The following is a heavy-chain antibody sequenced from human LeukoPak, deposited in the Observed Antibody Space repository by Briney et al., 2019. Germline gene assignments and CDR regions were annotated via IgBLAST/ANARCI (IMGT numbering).Heavy chain of an antibody. CDR1: GFTFSSYG. J-gene: IGHJ4*02. D-gene: IGHD5-18*01. V-gene: IGHV4-39*01. Sequence: PGGSLRLSCAASGFTFSSYGMHWVRQPPGKGLEWIGSINYSGSTYYNPSLKSRVTISVDTSKNQFSLKLSSVTAADTAVFYCTSGYSYDLFDYWGQGTLVTVSS. CDR2: INYSGST. CDR3: TSGYSYDLFDY.